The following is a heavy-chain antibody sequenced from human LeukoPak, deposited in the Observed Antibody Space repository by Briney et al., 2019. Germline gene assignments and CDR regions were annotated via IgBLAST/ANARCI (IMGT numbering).Heavy chain of an antibody. CDR2: MNPNSGNT. CDR3: ARAGYFGYYYYMDV. J-gene: IGHJ6*03. V-gene: IGHV1-8*01. CDR1: GYTFTSYD. Sequence: ASVKVSCKTSGYTFTSYDINWVRQATGQGLEWMGWMNPNSGNTGYAQKFQGRVTITRNTSISTAYMELGSLRSEDTAVYYCARAGYFGYYYYMDVWGKGTTVTVSS. D-gene: IGHD1-26*01.